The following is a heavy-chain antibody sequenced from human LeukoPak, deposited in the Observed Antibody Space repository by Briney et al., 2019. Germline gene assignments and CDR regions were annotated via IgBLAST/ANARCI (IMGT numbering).Heavy chain of an antibody. CDR1: GFTFSNAW. V-gene: IGHV3-15*01. CDR3: TTLPQDIVVVPAA. CDR2: IKSKTDGGTT. J-gene: IGHJ4*02. Sequence: GGSLRLSCAASGFTFSNAWMSWVRQGPGKGLEWVGRIKSKTDGGTTDYAAPVKGRFTISRDDSKNTLYLQMNSLKTEDTAVYYCTTLPQDIVVVPAAGGQGTLVTVSS. D-gene: IGHD2-2*01.